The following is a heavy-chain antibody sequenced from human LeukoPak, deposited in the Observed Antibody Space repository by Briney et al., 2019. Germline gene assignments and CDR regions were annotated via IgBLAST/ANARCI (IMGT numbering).Heavy chain of an antibody. J-gene: IGHJ4*02. CDR2: ISGSGGDI. D-gene: IGHD7-27*01. Sequence: GGSLRLSCAASGFTFSNYAMTWVRQAPGKGLEWVSLISGSGGDIRYADSVRGRFSISRDNSKYTLYLQMNSLRAEDTAVFYCAKNWGDFDYWGQGTLVTVSS. CDR3: AKNWGDFDY. V-gene: IGHV3-23*01. CDR1: GFTFSNYA.